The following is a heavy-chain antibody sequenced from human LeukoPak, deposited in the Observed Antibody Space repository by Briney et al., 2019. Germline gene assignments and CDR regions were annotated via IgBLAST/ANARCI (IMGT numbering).Heavy chain of an antibody. CDR3: ARGRYYGPYWFDP. V-gene: IGHV4-59*01. Sequence: SETLSLTCTVSGGSISSYYWSWIRQPPGKGLEWIGYIYYSGSTNYNPSLKSRVTISVDTSKNQFSLKLSSVTAADTAVYYCARGRYYGPYWFDPWGQGALVTVSS. D-gene: IGHD3-10*01. J-gene: IGHJ5*02. CDR2: IYYSGST. CDR1: GGSISSYY.